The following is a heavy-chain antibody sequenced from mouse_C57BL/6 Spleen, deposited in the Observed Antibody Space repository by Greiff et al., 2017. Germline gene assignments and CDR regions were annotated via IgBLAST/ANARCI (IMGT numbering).Heavy chain of an antibody. CDR1: GYAFTNYL. V-gene: IGHV1-54*01. CDR2: INPGSGGT. CDR3: ARSTTGAMDY. D-gene: IGHD1-1*01. J-gene: IGHJ4*01. Sequence: VKLMESGAELVRPGTSVKVSCKASGYAFTNYLIEWVKQRPGQGLEWIGVINPGSGGTNYNEKFKGKATLTADKSSSTAYMQRSSLTSEDSAVYFCARSTTGAMDYWGQGTSVTVSS.